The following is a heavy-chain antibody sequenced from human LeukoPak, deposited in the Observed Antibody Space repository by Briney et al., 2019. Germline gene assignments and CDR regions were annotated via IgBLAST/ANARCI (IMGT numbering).Heavy chain of an antibody. CDR2: IYYSGST. J-gene: IGHJ4*02. V-gene: IGHV4-59*12. D-gene: IGHD3-10*01. CDR1: GGSISGYY. Sequence: PSETLSLTCTVSGGSISGYYWSWIRQPPGKGLEWIGYIYYSGSTNYNPSLNSRVTISVDTSKNQFSLKLSSVTAADTAVYYCARDATMVRGFDYWGQGTLVTVSS. CDR3: ARDATMVRGFDY.